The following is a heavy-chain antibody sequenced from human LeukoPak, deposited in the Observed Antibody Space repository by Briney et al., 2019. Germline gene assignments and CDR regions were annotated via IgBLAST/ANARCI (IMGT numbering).Heavy chain of an antibody. V-gene: IGHV1-18*01. CDR1: GYTFTSYG. J-gene: IGHJ4*02. CDR2: ISAYNGNT. CDR3: ATGGAYCGGDCYPVDYFDY. D-gene: IGHD2-21*02. Sequence: ASVKVSCKASGYTFTSYGISWLRQAPGQGLEWMGWISAYNGNTNYAQKLQGRVTVTRDTSASTAYMELSSLRSEDTAVYYCATGGAYCGGDCYPVDYFDYWGQGTLVTVSS.